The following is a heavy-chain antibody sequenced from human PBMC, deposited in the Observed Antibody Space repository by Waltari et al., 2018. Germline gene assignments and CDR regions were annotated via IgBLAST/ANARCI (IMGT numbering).Heavy chain of an antibody. Sequence: QVQLQESGPGLVKPSETLSLTCAVSGYSISSGYYWGWIRQPPGKGLEWIGNIYHSGSTHYNPSLKSRVTISVDTSKNQFSLKLSSVTAADTAVYYCARRAAITAAGPTYYMDVWGKGTTVTVSS. CDR3: ARRAAITAAGPTYYMDV. J-gene: IGHJ6*03. D-gene: IGHD6-13*01. V-gene: IGHV4-38-2*01. CDR1: GYSISSGYY. CDR2: IYHSGST.